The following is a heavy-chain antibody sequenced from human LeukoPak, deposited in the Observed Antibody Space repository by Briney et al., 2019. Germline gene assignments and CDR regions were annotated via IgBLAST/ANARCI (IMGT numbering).Heavy chain of an antibody. CDR3: AKKNSCGSGSYTYYFDY. CDR1: GFTFGAYA. D-gene: IGHD3-10*01. V-gene: IGHV3-30-3*02. CDR2: ISYDGNRE. Sequence: GGSLRLSCAVSGFTFGAYAMHWVRQSPGKGLEWVALISYDGNREWYADSVKGRFTISRDNSKNTLYLQMNSLRAEDTAGYYCAKKNSCGSGSYTYYFDYWGQGTLVTVSS. J-gene: IGHJ4*02.